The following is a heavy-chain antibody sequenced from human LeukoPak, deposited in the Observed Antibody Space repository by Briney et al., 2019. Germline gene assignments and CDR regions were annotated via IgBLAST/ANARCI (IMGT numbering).Heavy chain of an antibody. CDR3: ARHWFVKTAPSTWNVSYRYRYFYYGIDV. D-gene: IGHD1-1*01. CDR2: LHYSGSTYPPST. J-gene: IGHJ6*02. CDR1: GDSITSSSYF. V-gene: IGHV4-39*01. Sequence: SETLSLTCTVSGDSITSSSYFWGWVRQPPGKGLEWIGTLHYSGSTYPPSTYYNPSLKSRVTISVERSKNQFSLKLSSVTAADTGVYYCARHWFVKTAPSTWNVSYRYRYFYYGIDVWGQGTTVTVSS.